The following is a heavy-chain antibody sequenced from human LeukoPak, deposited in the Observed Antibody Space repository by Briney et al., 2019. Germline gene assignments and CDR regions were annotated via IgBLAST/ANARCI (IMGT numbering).Heavy chain of an antibody. D-gene: IGHD4-23*01. V-gene: IGHV3-23*01. CDR3: ARGARWAYYFDY. CDR2: ISSDGAA. J-gene: IGHJ4*02. CDR1: GFTFTNYA. Sequence: GGSLRLSCAASGFTFTNYAMSWVRQAPGKGLEWVSGISSDGAAFYPDSVKGRFTISRDNANNSVFLQMNNLRAEDSAIYYCARGARWAYYFDYWGQGSLVTVSS.